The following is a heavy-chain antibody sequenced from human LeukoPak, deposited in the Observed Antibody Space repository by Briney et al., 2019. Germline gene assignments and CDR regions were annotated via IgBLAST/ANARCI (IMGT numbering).Heavy chain of an antibody. D-gene: IGHD2-15*01. CDR1: GFTFSSYG. Sequence: GRYLRLSRAASGFTFSSYGMHWVRQAPRRGLEWGAVIWYDGSNKYYADSVKGRLPISRDNPKNTLYLHMNSLRAEDTAVYYCARDVLPVPLGFYYYGLDVWGHGTTVPVSS. J-gene: IGHJ6*02. CDR2: IWYDGSNK. V-gene: IGHV3-33*01. CDR3: ARDVLPVPLGFYYYGLDV.